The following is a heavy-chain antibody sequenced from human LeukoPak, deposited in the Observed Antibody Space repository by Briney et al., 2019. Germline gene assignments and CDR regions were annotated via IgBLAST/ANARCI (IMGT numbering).Heavy chain of an antibody. V-gene: IGHV3-11*06. Sequence: GGSLRLSCAASGFTFSDYYMSWIRQAPGKGLEWVSYISSSSYTNYADSVKGRFTISRDNAKNSLYLQMNSLRAEDTAVYYCARGRSDYDILTGYYAYWGQGTLVTVSS. CDR2: ISSSSYT. CDR3: ARGRSDYDILTGYYAY. D-gene: IGHD3-9*01. CDR1: GFTFSDYY. J-gene: IGHJ4*02.